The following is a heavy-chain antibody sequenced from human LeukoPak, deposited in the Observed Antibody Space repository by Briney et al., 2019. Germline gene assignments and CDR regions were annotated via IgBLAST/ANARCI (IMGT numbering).Heavy chain of an antibody. V-gene: IGHV3-30*18. CDR1: GFTFSSYG. J-gene: IGHJ4*02. Sequence: SGRSLRLSCAASGFTFSSYGMHWVRQAPGKGLEWVAVISYDGSNKYYADSVKGRFTISRDNSKNTLYLQVNSLRAEDTAVYYCAKVGRYYYDSSGYFDYWGQGTLVTVSS. CDR3: AKVGRYYYDSSGYFDY. CDR2: ISYDGSNK. D-gene: IGHD3-22*01.